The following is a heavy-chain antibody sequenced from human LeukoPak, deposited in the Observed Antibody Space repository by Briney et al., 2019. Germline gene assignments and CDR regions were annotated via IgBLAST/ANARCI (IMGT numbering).Heavy chain of an antibody. Sequence: ASVTVSCKASGYTFTSYDINWVRQATGQGLEWMGWMNPNSGNTGYAQKFQGRVTMTRNTSISTAYMELSSLRSEDTAVYYCARRIAVAGTDYYYYMDVWGKGTTFIVSS. D-gene: IGHD6-19*01. J-gene: IGHJ6*03. V-gene: IGHV1-8*01. CDR3: ARRIAVAGTDYYYYMDV. CDR1: GYTFTSYD. CDR2: MNPNSGNT.